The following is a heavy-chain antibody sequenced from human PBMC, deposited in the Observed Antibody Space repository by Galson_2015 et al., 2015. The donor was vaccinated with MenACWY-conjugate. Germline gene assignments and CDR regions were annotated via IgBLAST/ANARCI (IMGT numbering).Heavy chain of an antibody. CDR3: AKGWLLYSSGCYSNYYYSGMHV. CDR2: ISYDGSNK. D-gene: IGHD6-25*01. Sequence: SLRLSCAASGFTFSSYGMHWVRQAPGKGLEWVAVISYDGSNKYYADSVKGRFTISRDNSKNTLYLQMNSLRAEDTAVYYCAKGWLLYSSGCYSNYYYSGMHVWGRGTTVTVSS. J-gene: IGHJ6*02. CDR1: GFTFSSYG. V-gene: IGHV3-30*18.